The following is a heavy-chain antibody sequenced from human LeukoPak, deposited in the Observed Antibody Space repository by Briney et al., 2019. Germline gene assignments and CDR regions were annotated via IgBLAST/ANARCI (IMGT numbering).Heavy chain of an antibody. D-gene: IGHD3-10*01. CDR3: ARHLGGSSGFRYFDY. CDR2: MYYSGST. Sequence: SETLSLTCTVSGGSISSYYWSWIRQPPGKGLEWIGYMYYSGSTNYNPSLKSRVTILVDTSKNQFSLKLSPVTAADTAVYYCARHLGGSSGFRYFDYWGQGTLVTVSS. J-gene: IGHJ4*02. CDR1: GGSISSYY. V-gene: IGHV4-59*08.